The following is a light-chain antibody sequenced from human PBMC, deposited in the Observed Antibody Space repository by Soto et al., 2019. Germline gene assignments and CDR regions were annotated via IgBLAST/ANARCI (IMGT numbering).Light chain of an antibody. CDR1: QSVSSY. CDR3: QQYESSPRT. CDR2: DAS. J-gene: IGKJ1*01. V-gene: IGKV3-11*01. Sequence: EIVLTQSPATLSLSPGERATLSCRASQSVSSYLAWYQQKPGQAPRLLIYDASNRATGIPARFSGSGSGTDFTLTISRLEPEDFAVYYCQQYESSPRTFGQGTKVEIK.